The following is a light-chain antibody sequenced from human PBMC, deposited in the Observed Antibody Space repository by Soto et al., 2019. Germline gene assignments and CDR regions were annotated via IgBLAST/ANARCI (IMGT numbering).Light chain of an antibody. CDR2: GAS. Sequence: DIVMTRSPATLSVSPGERATLSCRASQSVGKNLAWYQQKPGQAPRLLIYGASTRATGIPARFSGSGSVTEFTLTISSLQSEDFAVYYCQQYNNWPPWTFGQGTKVEIK. CDR1: QSVGKN. J-gene: IGKJ1*01. V-gene: IGKV3-15*01. CDR3: QQYNNWPPWT.